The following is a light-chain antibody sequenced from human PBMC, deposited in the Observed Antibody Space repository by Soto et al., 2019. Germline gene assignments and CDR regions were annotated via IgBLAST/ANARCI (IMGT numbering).Light chain of an antibody. Sequence: EIVLTQSPGTLSLTPGERATLSCRASQSVSSSYLAWYQQKPGQAPRLLIYGASSRATGIPDRFSGSGSGTDFTLTLSRLEPEDFAVYYCQQYGSSPWTFGQGTKVDIK. J-gene: IGKJ1*01. V-gene: IGKV3-20*01. CDR2: GAS. CDR1: QSVSSSY. CDR3: QQYGSSPWT.